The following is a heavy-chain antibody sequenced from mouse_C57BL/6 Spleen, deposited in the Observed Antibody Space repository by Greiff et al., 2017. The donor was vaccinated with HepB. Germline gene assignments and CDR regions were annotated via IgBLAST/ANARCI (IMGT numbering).Heavy chain of an antibody. CDR1: GYTFTSYW. J-gene: IGHJ2*01. Sequence: QVQLKQPGAELVKPGASVKLSCKASGYTFTSYWMHWVKQRPGQGLEWIGMIHPNSGSTNYNEKFKSKATLTVDKSSSTASMQLSSLTSEDSAFYYCATYDNSDYWGQGTTLTVAS. CDR3: ATYDNSDY. CDR2: IHPNSGST. V-gene: IGHV1-64*01. D-gene: IGHD2-3*01.